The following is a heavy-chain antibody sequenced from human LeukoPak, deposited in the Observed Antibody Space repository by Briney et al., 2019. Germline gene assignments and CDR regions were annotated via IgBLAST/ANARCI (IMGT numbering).Heavy chain of an antibody. Sequence: ASETLSLTCTVSGGSISSSSYYWGWIRQPPGKGLEWIGSIYYSGSTYYNPSLKSRVTISVDTSKNQFSLKLSSVTAADTAVYYCARDHGYYYGSGSYSDYWGQGTLVTVSS. CDR2: IYYSGST. CDR1: GGSISSSSYY. V-gene: IGHV4-39*07. D-gene: IGHD3-10*01. CDR3: ARDHGYYYGSGSYSDY. J-gene: IGHJ4*02.